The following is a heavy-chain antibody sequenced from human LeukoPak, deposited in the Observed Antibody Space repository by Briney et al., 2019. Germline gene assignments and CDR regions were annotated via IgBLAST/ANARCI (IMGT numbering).Heavy chain of an antibody. J-gene: IGHJ1*01. CDR1: GFTFDDYG. D-gene: IGHD2-21*02. Sequence: GGSLRLSCAASGFTFDDYGMSWVRQAPGKGLEWVSGINWNGGRTGYVDSVKGRFTISRDNAKNSLYLQMNSLRAEDTALYYCARTDETAPAEDFQHWGQGTLVTVSS. V-gene: IGHV3-20*04. CDR2: INWNGGRT. CDR3: ARTDETAPAEDFQH.